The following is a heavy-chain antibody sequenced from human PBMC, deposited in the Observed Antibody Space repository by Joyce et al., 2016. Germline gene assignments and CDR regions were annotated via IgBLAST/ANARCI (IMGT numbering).Heavy chain of an antibody. CDR3: VRATKWFGVYYHGMDV. CDR1: GFTFSDHY. CDR2: SRNKGNGYTT. D-gene: IGHD3-10*01. Sequence: EVQLVESGGGLVQPGGSLRLSCAASGFTFSDHYLDWVRQAPGKGLEWFGRSRNKGNGYTTEYAASVEGRFTITRDDSRNSVYLQMNSLKTEDTAVYYCVRATKWFGVYYHGMDVWGQGTTVTVSS. J-gene: IGHJ6*02. V-gene: IGHV3-72*01.